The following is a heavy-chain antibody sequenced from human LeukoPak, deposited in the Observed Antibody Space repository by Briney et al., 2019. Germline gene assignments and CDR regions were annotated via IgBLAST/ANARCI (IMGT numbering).Heavy chain of an antibody. CDR2: FSISSNI. J-gene: IGHJ4*02. D-gene: IGHD4-17*01. V-gene: IGHV3-48*01. CDR3: ARGAGPYGDYRDS. Sequence: GGSLRLSCAASGFTVGGHSMNWVRQAPGGGREWVSCFSISSNIYYADSVKGRFTISRDNAENSLYLQMNSLRVEDTAVYYCARGAGPYGDYRDSWGQGTLVTVSS. CDR1: GFTVGGHS.